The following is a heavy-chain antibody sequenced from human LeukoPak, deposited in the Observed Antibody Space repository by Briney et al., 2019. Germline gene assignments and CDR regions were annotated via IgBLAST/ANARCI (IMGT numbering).Heavy chain of an antibody. Sequence: ASVKVSCKASGYTFTSYDINWVRQATGQGLEWMGWMNPNSGNTGYAQKFQGRVTMTTDTSTSTAYMELRSLRSDDTAVYYCARLAYYSVRPRAFDIWGQGTMVTVSS. J-gene: IGHJ3*02. D-gene: IGHD3-10*01. CDR2: MNPNSGNT. CDR3: ARLAYYSVRPRAFDI. CDR1: GYTFTSYD. V-gene: IGHV1-8*01.